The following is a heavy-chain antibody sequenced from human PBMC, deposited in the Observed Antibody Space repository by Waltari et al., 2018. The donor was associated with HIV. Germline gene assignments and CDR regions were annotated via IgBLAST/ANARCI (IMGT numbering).Heavy chain of an antibody. CDR2: IRYVGTNK. J-gene: IGHJ4*02. CDR3: AKAPHHYDSSGPVY. CDR1: GVTLSNDG. Sequence: QVQLVESGGGVVQPGGSPRLSCAPSGVTLSNDGLYWVRQAQGKGLQWVAFIRYVGTNKYYAVSVKGRFIISRDNSKNTLSLQMHSLRAEDTAVYYCAKAPHHYDSSGPVYWGQGTLVTVSS. D-gene: IGHD3-22*01. V-gene: IGHV3-30*02.